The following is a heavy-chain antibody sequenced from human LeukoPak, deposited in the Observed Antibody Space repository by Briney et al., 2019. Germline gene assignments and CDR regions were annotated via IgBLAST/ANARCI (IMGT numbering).Heavy chain of an antibody. V-gene: IGHV1-69*04. CDR2: IIPIFGIA. Sequence: AASVKVSCKASGGTFSSYAISWVRQAPGQGLEWMGRIIPIFGIANYAQKFQGRVTITADKSTSTAYMELSSLRSEDTAVYYCARDQEMAQGGYWGQGTPVTVSS. D-gene: IGHD5-24*01. J-gene: IGHJ4*02. CDR3: ARDQEMAQGGY. CDR1: GGTFSSYA.